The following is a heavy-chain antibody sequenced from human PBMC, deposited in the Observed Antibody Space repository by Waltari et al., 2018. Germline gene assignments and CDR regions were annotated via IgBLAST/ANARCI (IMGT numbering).Heavy chain of an antibody. CDR1: GFTFNDYW. Sequence: EVQLVESGGGLVQPGGSLQLSCAASGFTFNDYWMTWVRQTPGRGLVWVATIKGDGSGRYYLDSGKGRFTIFRDDAKSSLFLQRNSLRDEDTAVYYCARGGFAYGHWGQGVLVTVSS. CDR2: IKGDGSGR. J-gene: IGHJ4*02. D-gene: IGHD3-16*01. CDR3: ARGGFAYGH. V-gene: IGHV3-7*01.